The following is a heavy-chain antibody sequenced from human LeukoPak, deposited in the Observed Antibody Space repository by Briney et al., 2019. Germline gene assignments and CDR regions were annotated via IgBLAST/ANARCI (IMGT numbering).Heavy chain of an antibody. V-gene: IGHV1-8*01. CDR3: ARGYYDCWSGYPYYYCMDV. CDR2: MNPNSGNT. D-gene: IGHD3-3*01. J-gene: IGHJ6*03. Sequence: ASVKVSCKASGYTFTSYDINWVRQATGQGLEWMGWMNPNSGNTGYAQKFQGRVTMTRNTSISTAYMELSSLRSEDTAVYYCARGYYDCWSGYPYYYCMDVWGKGTTVTVSS. CDR1: GYTFTSYD.